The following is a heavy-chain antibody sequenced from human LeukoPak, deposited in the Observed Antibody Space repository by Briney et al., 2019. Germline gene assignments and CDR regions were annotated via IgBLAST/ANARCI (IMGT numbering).Heavy chain of an antibody. J-gene: IGHJ4*02. CDR1: GGSISSSPHY. CDR3: ATYSSGWYYFDY. CDR2: IYSSGST. V-gene: IGHV4-39*01. Sequence: SETLSLTCTVSGGSISSSPHYWTWIRQPPGKGLEWIGNIYSSGSTYYNPSLKSRVTISVDTSKNQFSLKLSSVTAADTAVYYCATYSSGWYYFDYWGQGTLVTVSS. D-gene: IGHD6-19*01.